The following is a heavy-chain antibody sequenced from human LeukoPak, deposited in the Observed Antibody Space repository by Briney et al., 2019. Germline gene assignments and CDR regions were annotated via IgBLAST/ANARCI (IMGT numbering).Heavy chain of an antibody. CDR3: ARDGSMVRGVIKPSAFDI. V-gene: IGHV3-48*03. Sequence: GGSLRLSCAASGFTFSSYEMNWVHQAPGKELEWVSYISSSGSTIYYADSVKGRFTISRDNAKNSLYLQMNSLRAEDTAVYYCARDGSMVRGVIKPSAFDIWGQGTMVTVSS. D-gene: IGHD3-10*01. CDR1: GFTFSSYE. J-gene: IGHJ3*02. CDR2: ISSSGSTI.